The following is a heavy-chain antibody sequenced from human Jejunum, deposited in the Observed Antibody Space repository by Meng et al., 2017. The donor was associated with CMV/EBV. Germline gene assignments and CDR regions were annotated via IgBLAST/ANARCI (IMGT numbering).Heavy chain of an antibody. CDR2: ITGVTNII. Sequence: SCEASGFTFSTSEMNCVRQAPGKGLEWIAYITGVTNIIYYADSVKGRFTISRDNAKSSLYLQMNDLRAEDTAVYYCVRLDLAAFYSWGQGALVTVSS. CDR1: GFTFSTSE. CDR3: VRLDLAAFYS. D-gene: IGHD3-3*02. V-gene: IGHV3-48*03. J-gene: IGHJ5*02.